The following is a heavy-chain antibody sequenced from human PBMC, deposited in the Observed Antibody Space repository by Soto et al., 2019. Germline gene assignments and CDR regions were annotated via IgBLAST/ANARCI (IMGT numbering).Heavy chain of an antibody. CDR1: GFTFTSSA. CDR3: AAASTYYYDSSGHPNPRGVPSWFDP. V-gene: IGHV1-58*02. Sequence: QMQLVQSGPEVKKPGTSVKVSCKASGFTFTSSAMQWVRQARGQRLEWIGWIVVGSGNTNYAQKFQERVTITRDMSTSTAYRELSSLRSEDTAVYYCAAASTYYYDSSGHPNPRGVPSWFDPWGQGTLVTVSS. CDR2: IVVGSGNT. D-gene: IGHD3-22*01. J-gene: IGHJ5*02.